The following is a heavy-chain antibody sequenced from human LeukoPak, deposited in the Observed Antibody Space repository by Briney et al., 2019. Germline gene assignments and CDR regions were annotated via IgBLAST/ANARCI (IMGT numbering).Heavy chain of an antibody. V-gene: IGHV3-48*01. CDR2: ISSSSTI. CDR3: ARCPYSFGFAPPDY. Sequence: GGSLRLSCAASGFTFSTYWMSWVRQAPGKGLEWVSYISSSSTIYYADSVKGRFTISRDNAKNSLYLQMNSLRAEDTAVYYCARCPYSFGFAPPDYWGQGTLVTVSS. J-gene: IGHJ4*02. D-gene: IGHD5-18*01. CDR1: GFTFSTYW.